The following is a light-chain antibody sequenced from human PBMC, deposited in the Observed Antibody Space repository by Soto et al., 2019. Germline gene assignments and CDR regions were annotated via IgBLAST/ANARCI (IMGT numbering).Light chain of an antibody. V-gene: IGKV1-9*01. J-gene: IGKJ5*01. CDR3: QHRHSYPIT. CDR2: TAS. CDR1: QGISSL. Sequence: DIQLTQSPSFLSASVGDRVTITCRASQGISSLLAWYQQKPGKAPELLIHTASTLHSGVPPRFSGRGSGTDFTLTISSLQPEDFATYYCQHRHSYPITFGQGTRLEMK.